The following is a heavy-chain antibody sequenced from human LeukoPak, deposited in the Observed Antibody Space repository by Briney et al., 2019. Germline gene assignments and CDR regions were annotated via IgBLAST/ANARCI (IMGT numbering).Heavy chain of an antibody. Sequence: GSLRLSCAASGFTFSSYAIGWVRQAPGKGLEWVSAISGGSTYYADSVKGRFTISRDNSKNTLYLQMNSLRAEDTAVYYCAKSKLRYYFDYWGQGTLVTVSS. CDR3: AKSKLRYYFDY. V-gene: IGHV3-23*01. J-gene: IGHJ4*02. CDR1: GFTFSSYA. CDR2: ISGGST. D-gene: IGHD3-16*01.